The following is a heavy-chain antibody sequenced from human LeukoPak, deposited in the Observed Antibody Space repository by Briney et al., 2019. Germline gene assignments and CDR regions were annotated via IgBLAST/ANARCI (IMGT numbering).Heavy chain of an antibody. CDR2: IYHSGST. CDR1: GGSISSGGYS. J-gene: IGHJ2*01. Sequence: SETLSLTCAVSGGSISSGGYSWSWIRQPPGEGLEWIGYIYHSGSTYYNPSLKSRVTISVDRSKNQFSLKLSSVTAADTAVYYCARVKIVVVPAAKYWYFDLWGRGTLVTVSS. CDR3: ARVKIVVVPAAKYWYFDL. D-gene: IGHD2-2*01. V-gene: IGHV4-30-2*01.